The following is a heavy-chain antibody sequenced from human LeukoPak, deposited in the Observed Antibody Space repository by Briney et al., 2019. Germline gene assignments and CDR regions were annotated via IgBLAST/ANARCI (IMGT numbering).Heavy chain of an antibody. CDR3: ARKIMVRGVIITTVYSDY. CDR2: IYYSGST. J-gene: IGHJ4*02. V-gene: IGHV4-39*01. Sequence: SETLSLTCTVSGGSISSSSYYWGWIRQPPGKGLEWIGSIYYSGSTYYNPSLKSRVTISVDTSKNQFSLKLSSVTAADTAVYYCARKIMVRGVIITTVYSDYWGQGTLVTVSS. D-gene: IGHD3-10*01. CDR1: GGSISSSSYY.